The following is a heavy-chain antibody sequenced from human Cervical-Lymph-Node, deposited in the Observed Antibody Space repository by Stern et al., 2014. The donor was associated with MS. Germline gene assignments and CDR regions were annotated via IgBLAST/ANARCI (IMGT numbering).Heavy chain of an antibody. Sequence: VQLVESGGGLVQPGGSLKLSCAASGFTFSGSALHWVRQASGRGLAWVGRIRSKANNYATAYAAPVKGRFTISRDDSKNTAFLQMNSLKTEDTAVYYCTRRAYSSGWFDAFDVWGQGTMVTVSS. J-gene: IGHJ3*01. CDR2: IRSKANNYAT. CDR3: TRRAYSSGWFDAFDV. V-gene: IGHV3-73*01. D-gene: IGHD6-19*01. CDR1: GFTFSGSA.